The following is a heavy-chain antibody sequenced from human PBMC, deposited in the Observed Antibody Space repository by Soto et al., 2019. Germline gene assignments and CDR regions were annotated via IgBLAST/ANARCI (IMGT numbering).Heavy chain of an antibody. J-gene: IGHJ5*02. CDR2: IFSNDEK. D-gene: IGHD6-13*01. CDR3: ASTYSTSWYGFDP. CDR1: GFSLSNAGLG. Sequence: QVTVKESGPVLVKPTETLTLTCTVSGFSLSNAGLGVSWIRQPPGKALEWLAHIFSNDEKSYRTSLKSRLTISKATSKSQVVLTMTIIAPVDTATYYCASTYSTSWYGFDPWGQGTLVTVSS. V-gene: IGHV2-26*04.